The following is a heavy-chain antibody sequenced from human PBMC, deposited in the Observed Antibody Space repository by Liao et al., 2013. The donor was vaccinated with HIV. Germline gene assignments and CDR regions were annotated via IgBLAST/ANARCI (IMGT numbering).Heavy chain of an antibody. CDR3: ARGWWEYYFDY. Sequence: QVQLQESGPGLVKPSQTLSLTCTVSGGSISSGNYYWSWIRQPAGKGLEWIGRIYTRGSTSYNPSLKSRVTISVDTSRNHFSLKLSSVTAADTAVYYCARGWWEYYFDYWGQGVQVTVSS. J-gene: IGHJ4*02. CDR1: GGSISSGNYY. CDR2: IYTRGST. V-gene: IGHV4-61*02. D-gene: IGHD2-8*02.